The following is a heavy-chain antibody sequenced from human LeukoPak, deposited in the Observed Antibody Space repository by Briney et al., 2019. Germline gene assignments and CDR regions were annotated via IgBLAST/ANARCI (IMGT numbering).Heavy chain of an antibody. V-gene: IGHV1-8*01. CDR3: GRNPYSSGYDY. CDR1: GYTFTSYD. CDR2: MNPNSGNT. D-gene: IGHD6-19*01. Sequence: ASVTVSCKASGYTFTSYDINWVRQATGQGLEWMRWMNPNSGNTGYAQKFQGRVTMTRNTSISTAYMELSSLRSEDTAVYYCGRNPYSSGYDYWGQGTLVTVSS. J-gene: IGHJ4*02.